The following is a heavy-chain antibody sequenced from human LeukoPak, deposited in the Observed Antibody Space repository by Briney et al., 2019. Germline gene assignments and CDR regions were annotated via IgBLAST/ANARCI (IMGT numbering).Heavy chain of an antibody. CDR1: GFTFSSYS. V-gene: IGHV3-21*01. J-gene: IGHJ4*02. CDR3: ARDQVWDSSGWYDY. D-gene: IGHD6-19*01. CDR2: ISSSSSYI. Sequence: GGSLRLSWAASGFTFSSYSMNWVRQAPGKGLEWVSSISSSSSYIYYADSVKGRFTISRDNAKNSLYLQMNSLRAEDTAVYYCARDQVWDSSGWYDYWGQGTLVTVSS.